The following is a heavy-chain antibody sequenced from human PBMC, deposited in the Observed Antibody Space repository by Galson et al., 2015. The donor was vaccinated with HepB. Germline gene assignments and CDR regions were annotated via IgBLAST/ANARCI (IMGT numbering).Heavy chain of an antibody. CDR1: GFTFSSYS. CDR3: ARGFGIAARPFVDY. V-gene: IGHV3-21*01. D-gene: IGHD6-6*01. J-gene: IGHJ4*02. Sequence: SLRLSCAASGFTFSSYSMNWVRQAPGKGLEWVSSISSSSSYIYYADSVKGRFTISRDNAKNSLYLQMNSLRAEDTAVYYCARGFGIAARPFVDYWGQGTLVTVSS. CDR2: ISSSSSYI.